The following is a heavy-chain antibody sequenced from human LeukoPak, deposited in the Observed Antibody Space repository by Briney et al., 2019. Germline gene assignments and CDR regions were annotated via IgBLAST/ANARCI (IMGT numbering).Heavy chain of an antibody. CDR2: IWYDGSNK. CDR1: GFTFSSYG. Sequence: GGSLRLSCAASGFTFSSYGMHWVRQAPGKGLEWVAVIWYDGSNKYYADSVKGQFTISRDNSKNTLYLQMNSLRAEDTAVYYCARDSGWVGAQPDAFDIWGQGTMVTVSS. J-gene: IGHJ3*02. D-gene: IGHD1-26*01. CDR3: ARDSGWVGAQPDAFDI. V-gene: IGHV3-33*01.